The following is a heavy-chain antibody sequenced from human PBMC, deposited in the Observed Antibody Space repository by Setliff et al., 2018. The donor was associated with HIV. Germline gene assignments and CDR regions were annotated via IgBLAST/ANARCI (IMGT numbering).Heavy chain of an antibody. J-gene: IGHJ4*02. CDR1: GYSISGGYY. D-gene: IGHD6-19*01. CDR3: ARHHISGWYSFDY. Sequence: PSETLSLTCAVSGYSISGGYYWGWSRQPPGKGLEWIASFSHSGNTYYIPPFISRVTLSVDTSKNQFPLRLSSVTAADTAVYYGARHHISGWYSFDYWGQGTLVTVSS. CDR2: FSHSGNT. V-gene: IGHV4-38-2*01.